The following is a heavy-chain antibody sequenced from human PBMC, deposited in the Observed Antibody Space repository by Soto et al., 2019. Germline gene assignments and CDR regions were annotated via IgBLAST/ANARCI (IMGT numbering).Heavy chain of an antibody. CDR1: GGSISRGGYS. CDR3: ARGMTTVTTIDY. Sequence: PSETLSLTCAVSGGSISRGGYSWSWIRQPPGKGLEWIGYIYHSESTYYNPSLKSRVTISVDRSKNQFSLKLSSVTAADTAVYYCARGMTTVTTIDYWGQGTLVTVSS. J-gene: IGHJ4*02. V-gene: IGHV4-30-2*01. D-gene: IGHD4-4*01. CDR2: IYHSEST.